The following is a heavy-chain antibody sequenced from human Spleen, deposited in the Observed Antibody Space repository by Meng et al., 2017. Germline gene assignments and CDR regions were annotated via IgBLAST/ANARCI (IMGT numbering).Heavy chain of an antibody. V-gene: IGHV4-39*01. CDR2: ISYSGTT. Sequence: QEQLQQWGAGLLKPSETMSLTCTVSDGSISSNNYYWGWIRQPPGKGLEWIGSISYSGTTHYNPSLKSRVTISVDTSESQFSLNLSSVSAADTAVYYCARQRTGATKVRDFDYWGQGALVTVSS. CDR1: DGSISSNNYY. D-gene: IGHD1-1*01. CDR3: ARQRTGATKVRDFDY. J-gene: IGHJ4*02.